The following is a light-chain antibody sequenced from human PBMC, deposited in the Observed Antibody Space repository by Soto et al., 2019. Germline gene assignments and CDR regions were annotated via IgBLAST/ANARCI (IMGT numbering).Light chain of an antibody. CDR2: DAS. Sequence: EIVLTQSPATLSLSPGERATLSCRASPSVSSYLAWYQQKPGQAPRLLIYDASNRATGIPARFSGSGSGTDFTLTISSLEPEDFAVYYWQQRSNWVFLTVGGGTKVEIK. J-gene: IGKJ4*01. CDR3: QQRSNWVFLT. V-gene: IGKV3-11*01. CDR1: PSVSSY.